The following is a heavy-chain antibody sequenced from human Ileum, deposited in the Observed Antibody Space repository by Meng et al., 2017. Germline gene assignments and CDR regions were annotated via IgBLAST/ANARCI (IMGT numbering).Heavy chain of an antibody. CDR2: AST. V-gene: IGHV4-61*08. D-gene: IGHD1-26*01. Sequence: QLQGPGPGLVRPSETLSLSCTVSGGSVSRAGYQWGWIRQPPGKGLEWIGYASTNYNPSLKSRVTISLDTSRNQFSLSLSSVTAADTAVYYCARDHMGSLDYWGQGILVTVS. J-gene: IGHJ4*02. CDR1: GGSVSRAGYQ. CDR3: ARDHMGSLDY.